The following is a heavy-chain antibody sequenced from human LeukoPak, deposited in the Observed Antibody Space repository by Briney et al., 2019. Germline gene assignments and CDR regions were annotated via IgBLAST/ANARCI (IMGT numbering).Heavy chain of an antibody. D-gene: IGHD1-26*01. CDR1: GGSFSGYY. J-gene: IGHJ3*02. V-gene: IGHV4-59*01. CDR2: IYYSGST. CDR3: ARTYSGSPDAFDI. Sequence: SETLSLTCAVYGGSFSGYYWSWIRQPPGKGLEWIGYIYYSGSTNYNPSLKSRVTISVDTSKNQFSLKLSSVTAADTAVYYCARTYSGSPDAFDIWGQGTMVTVSS.